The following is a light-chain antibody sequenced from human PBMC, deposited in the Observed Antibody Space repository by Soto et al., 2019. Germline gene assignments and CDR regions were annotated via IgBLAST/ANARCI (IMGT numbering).Light chain of an antibody. Sequence: EIPMTQSPSSLSASVGDRVTITCRASQSISSYLNWYQQKPGKAPKLLIYATSSLQSGVPSRFSGSESGTDFTLTISSLQPEDFATYYCQQSYRTPYTFGQGTKLEIK. CDR3: QQSYRTPYT. V-gene: IGKV1-39*01. CDR1: QSISSY. CDR2: ATS. J-gene: IGKJ2*01.